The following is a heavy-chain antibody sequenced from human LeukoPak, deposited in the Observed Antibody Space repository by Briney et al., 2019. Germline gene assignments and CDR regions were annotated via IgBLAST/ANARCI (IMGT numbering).Heavy chain of an antibody. V-gene: IGHV4-59*01. Sequence: LRLSCAASGFTFSDYYMSWIRQPPGKGLEWIGYISYSGSTNYNPSLKSRVTISVDTSKNQFSLKLSSVTAADTAVYYCASLTGTPGVFDYWGQGTLVTVSS. CDR2: ISYSGST. D-gene: IGHD3-10*01. CDR3: ASLTGTPGVFDY. J-gene: IGHJ4*02. CDR1: GFTFSDYY.